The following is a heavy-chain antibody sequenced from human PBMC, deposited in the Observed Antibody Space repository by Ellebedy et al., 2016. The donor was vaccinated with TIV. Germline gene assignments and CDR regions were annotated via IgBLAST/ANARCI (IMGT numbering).Heavy chain of an antibody. D-gene: IGHD2-15*01. CDR2: ISYDGSNK. Sequence: GGSLRLSXAASGFTFSSYAMHWVRQAPGKGLEWVAVISYDGSNKYYADSVKGRFTISRDNSKNTLYLQMNSLRAEDTAVYYCAKLLPSYYYGMDVWGQGTTVTVSS. J-gene: IGHJ6*02. V-gene: IGHV3-30-3*02. CDR1: GFTFSSYA. CDR3: AKLLPSYYYGMDV.